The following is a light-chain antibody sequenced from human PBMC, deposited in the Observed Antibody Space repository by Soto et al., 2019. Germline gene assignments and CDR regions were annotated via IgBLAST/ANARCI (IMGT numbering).Light chain of an antibody. Sequence: QSVLTQPPSVSGAPGQRVTISCTGSSSNIGAGFDVHWYQQLPGTAPKLLIYGNTNRPSGVPDRFSGSKSGTLASLAITGLQAEDEADYYCQSYDSSLSGDVFGTGTKVTVL. CDR2: GNT. V-gene: IGLV1-40*01. J-gene: IGLJ1*01. CDR3: QSYDSSLSGDV. CDR1: SSNIGAGFD.